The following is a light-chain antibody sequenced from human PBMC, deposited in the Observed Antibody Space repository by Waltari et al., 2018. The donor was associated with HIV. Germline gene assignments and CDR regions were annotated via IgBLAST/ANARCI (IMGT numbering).Light chain of an antibody. V-gene: IGKV3-20*01. Sequence: DIVLTQSPGTLSLSPGERATLSCRASRKISSDYLAWYHQKPGQSPRLLIYNASIRATNIPDRFSGSWSGTDFTLTVSRLEPEDFALYYCQHYNNSPPITFGPGSKVDI. CDR3: QHYNNSPPIT. CDR1: RKISSDY. J-gene: IGKJ3*01. CDR2: NAS.